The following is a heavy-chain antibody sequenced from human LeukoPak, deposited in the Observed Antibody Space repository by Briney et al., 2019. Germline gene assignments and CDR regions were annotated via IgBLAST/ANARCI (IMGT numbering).Heavy chain of an antibody. V-gene: IGHV5-51*01. D-gene: IGHD1-1*01. CDR3: ARHGYESSHNPSGTYYYYYLDV. CDR1: ENSFAAYW. J-gene: IGHJ6*03. Sequence: GESLKISCQASENSFAAYWIAWVRQRPGKGLEWMGIIYPGDSDTIYSPSFQGQVTISADKSINTAYLQWRSLKASDTAIYYCARHGYESSHNPSGTYYYYYLDVWGKGTTVTVSS. CDR2: IYPGDSDT.